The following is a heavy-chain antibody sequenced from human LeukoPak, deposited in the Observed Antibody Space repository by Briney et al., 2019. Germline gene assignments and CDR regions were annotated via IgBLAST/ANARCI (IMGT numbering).Heavy chain of an antibody. Sequence: GGSLRLSCTASGFTFSSYGMSWVRQAPGKGLDWVSAVSSGGNSNYADSVKGRFTISRDNSKNTLYLQMNSLRAEDTAVYYCARETVAGTMMAFDIWGQGTMVTVSS. D-gene: IGHD6-19*01. CDR2: VSSGGNS. CDR3: ARETVAGTMMAFDI. V-gene: IGHV3-23*01. CDR1: GFTFSSYG. J-gene: IGHJ3*02.